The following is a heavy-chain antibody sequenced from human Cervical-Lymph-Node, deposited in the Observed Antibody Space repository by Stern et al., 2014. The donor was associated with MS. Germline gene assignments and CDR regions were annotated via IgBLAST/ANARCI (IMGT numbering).Heavy chain of an antibody. V-gene: IGHV1-2*06. Sequence: VHLVESGAEVKKPGASVKVPCKASGYTFTGYYLHWVRQAPGQGLEWMGRINPNSGDTKYAQNFQDRVTMTRDTSISTAYMELSRLRSDDTAVYYCAISLNWNDVEDYHYGLDVWGQGTTVTVSS. J-gene: IGHJ6*02. CDR2: INPNSGDT. D-gene: IGHD1-1*01. CDR3: AISLNWNDVEDYHYGLDV. CDR1: GYTFTGYY.